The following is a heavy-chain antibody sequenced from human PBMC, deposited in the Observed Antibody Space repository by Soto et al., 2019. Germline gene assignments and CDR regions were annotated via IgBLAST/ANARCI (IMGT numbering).Heavy chain of an antibody. D-gene: IGHD3-16*01. CDR1: GDSVTSFY. V-gene: IGHV4-59*02. CDR3: ARAGQTLPIFDY. J-gene: IGHJ4*02. CDR2: IYYSGST. Sequence: QVQLQESGPGLLKPSETLSLTCSVSGDSVTSFYWTWVRQPPGKGLEWIGYIYYSGSTTSNPSLQSRVTMSVKTSKNQFSLKVTSLTAADTAIYYGARAGQTLPIFDYWGPGALVAVSS.